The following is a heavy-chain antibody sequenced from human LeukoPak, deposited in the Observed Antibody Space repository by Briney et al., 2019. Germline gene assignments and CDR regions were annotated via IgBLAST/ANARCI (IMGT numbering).Heavy chain of an antibody. J-gene: IGHJ4*02. CDR3: VRDLGVDTSMIFFDY. CDR1: GYTFTSFG. V-gene: IGHV1-18*01. D-gene: IGHD5-18*01. Sequence: GASVKVSCRASGYTFTSFGISWVRQAPGQGLEWMGWISAYNGNTKSAQKFQGRVIMTTDTSTNTAYMELRSLRSDDTAVFYCVRDLGVDTSMIFFDYWGPGTLVTVSS. CDR2: ISAYNGNT.